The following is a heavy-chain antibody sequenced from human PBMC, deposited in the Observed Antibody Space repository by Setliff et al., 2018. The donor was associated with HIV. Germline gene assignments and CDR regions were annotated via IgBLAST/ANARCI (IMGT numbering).Heavy chain of an antibody. D-gene: IGHD3-10*01. CDR3: AKDFLAGGSGSYLGFDY. J-gene: IGHJ4*02. CDR2: IWHDGSNK. CDR1: GLSFSSYG. V-gene: IGHV3-33*06. Sequence: GGSLRLSCAASGLSFSSYGMDWVRQAPGRGLEWVAVIWHDGSNKFYADSVKGRFTVSRDNSNNMVYLQMNSLRDEDTAMYYCAKDFLAGGSGSYLGFDYWGQGTLVTVSS.